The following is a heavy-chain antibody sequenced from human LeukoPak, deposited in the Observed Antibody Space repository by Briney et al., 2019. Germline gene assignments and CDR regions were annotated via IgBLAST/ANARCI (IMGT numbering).Heavy chain of an antibody. Sequence: GESLKISCKASGYSFTTYWIGWVRQVPGKGLEWVGIIYPADSTAKYSPSFQGQVTISVDKSISTAYLQWSRLEASDTAVYYCARFYRYSSSPSPPHTAYYYYYGMDVWGQGTTVTVSS. CDR3: ARFYRYSSSPSPPHTAYYYYYGMDV. CDR2: IYPADSTA. V-gene: IGHV5-51*01. J-gene: IGHJ6*02. D-gene: IGHD6-13*01. CDR1: GYSFTTYW.